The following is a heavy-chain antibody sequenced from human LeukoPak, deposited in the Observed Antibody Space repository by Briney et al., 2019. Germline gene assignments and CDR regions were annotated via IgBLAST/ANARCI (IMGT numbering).Heavy chain of an antibody. CDR1: GGSITSACHH. J-gene: IGHJ4*02. CDR2: IYSCGST. CDR3: ARDYFDSSLYLGF. Sequence: SETLSLTCSVSGGSITSACHHWNWIRQSAGNGLEWIGRIYSCGSTHYSPSLKSRDTISIDSSKNQFSLKLSSVTAADTAVYYCARDYFDSSLYLGFWGQGTLVTVSS. V-gene: IGHV4-61*02. D-gene: IGHD3-22*01.